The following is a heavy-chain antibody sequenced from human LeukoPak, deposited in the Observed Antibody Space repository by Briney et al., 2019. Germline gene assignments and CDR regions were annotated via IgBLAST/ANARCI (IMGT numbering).Heavy chain of an antibody. D-gene: IGHD3-10*01. CDR1: GYTFTSYD. CDR2: MNPNGGNT. J-gene: IGHJ5*02. Sequence: ASVKVSCKASGYTFTSYDINWVRQATGQGLEWMGWMNPNGGNTGYAQKFQGRVTMTRNTSISTAYMELSSLRSEDTAVYYCARGRRTMVRGVPTNWFDPWGQGTLVTVSS. V-gene: IGHV1-8*01. CDR3: ARGRRTMVRGVPTNWFDP.